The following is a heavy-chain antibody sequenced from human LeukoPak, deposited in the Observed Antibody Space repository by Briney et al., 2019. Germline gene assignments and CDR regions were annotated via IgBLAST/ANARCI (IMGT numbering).Heavy chain of an antibody. CDR2: INHSGST. Sequence: PSETLSLTCAVYGGSFSGYYWSWIRQPPGKGLEWIGEINHSGSTNYNPSLKSRVTISVDTSKNQFSLKLSSVTAADTAVYYCARGLFGGSGSYYYYYMDVWGKGTTVTVSS. V-gene: IGHV4-34*01. CDR3: ARGLFGGSGSYYYYYMDV. D-gene: IGHD3-10*01. CDR1: GGSFSGYY. J-gene: IGHJ6*03.